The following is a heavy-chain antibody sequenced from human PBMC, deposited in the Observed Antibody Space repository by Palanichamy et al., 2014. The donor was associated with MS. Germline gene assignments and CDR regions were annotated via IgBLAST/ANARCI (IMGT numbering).Heavy chain of an antibody. CDR3: ARDARYNYGYLSWGY. CDR1: GYTFTDYY. D-gene: IGHD5-18*01. CDR2: INPNSGAT. J-gene: IGHJ4*02. V-gene: IGHV1-2*02. Sequence: QVQLVQSGAEVKKPGASVKVSCKASGYTFTDYYIHWVRQAPGQGLEWMGWINPNSGATNYAQKFQGRVTMTRDTSINTAYLELTSLRSDDTAVYYCARDARYNYGYLSWGYWGQGTLVTVSS.